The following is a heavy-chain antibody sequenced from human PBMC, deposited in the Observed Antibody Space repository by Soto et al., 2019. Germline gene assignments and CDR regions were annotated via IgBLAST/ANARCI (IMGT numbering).Heavy chain of an antibody. CDR2: ISSSSSYI. J-gene: IGHJ4*02. V-gene: IGHV3-21*01. CDR1: GFTFSSYS. D-gene: IGHD6-13*01. Sequence: GGSLRLSCAASGFTFSSYSMNWVRQAPGKGLEWVSSISSSSSYIYYADSVKGRFTISRDNAKNSLYLQMNSLRAEDTAVYYCAREFYGSSSSPSFDYWGQGTLVTVSP. CDR3: AREFYGSSSSPSFDY.